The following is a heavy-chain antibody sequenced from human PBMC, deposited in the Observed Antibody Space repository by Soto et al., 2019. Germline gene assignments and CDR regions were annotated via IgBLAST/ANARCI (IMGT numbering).Heavy chain of an antibody. D-gene: IGHD2-8*02. Sequence: SETLSLTCTVSAGSISSSSYYWGWIRQPPGKGLEWIGSIYYSGSTYYNPSLKSRVTISVDTSKNQFSLKLSSVTAADTAVYYCARRRHSILGGVMDVWGQGTTVTVSS. J-gene: IGHJ6*02. CDR2: IYYSGST. V-gene: IGHV4-39*01. CDR1: AGSISSSSYY. CDR3: ARRRHSILGGVMDV.